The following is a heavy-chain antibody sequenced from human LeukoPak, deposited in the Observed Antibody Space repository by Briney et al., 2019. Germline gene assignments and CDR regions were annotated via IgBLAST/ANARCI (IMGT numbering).Heavy chain of an antibody. CDR1: GGSISSGDYY. V-gene: IGHV4-30-4*08. Sequence: SETLSLTCTVSGGSISSGDYYWSWIRQPPGKGLEWIGYIYYSGSTYYNPSLMSRLTISVDTSKNQFSLKLTSVTAADTAVYYCARDHRVDYYGSYYFIDVWGKGTTVTVSS. CDR3: ARDHRVDYYGSYYFIDV. CDR2: IYYSGST. D-gene: IGHD3-10*01. J-gene: IGHJ6*03.